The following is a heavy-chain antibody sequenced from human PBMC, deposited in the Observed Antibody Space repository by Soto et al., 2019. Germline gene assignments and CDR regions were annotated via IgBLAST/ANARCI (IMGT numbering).Heavy chain of an antibody. CDR3: ARGAPPDY. CDR2: ISHDGSNK. Sequence: VVSLRLSCAASGFTFSDYAIHCVRQAPGKGLEWVAVISHDGSNKYYADSVKGRFTISKDNSKNTLYLQMNSLGAEDTAVYGCARGAPPDYWGQGTLVTVS. CDR1: GFTFSDYA. V-gene: IGHV3-30*04. J-gene: IGHJ4*02.